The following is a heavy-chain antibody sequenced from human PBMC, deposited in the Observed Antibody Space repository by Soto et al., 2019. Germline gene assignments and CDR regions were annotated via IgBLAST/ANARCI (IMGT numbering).Heavy chain of an antibody. V-gene: IGHV3-66*01. J-gene: IGHJ4*02. D-gene: IGHD3-3*01. CDR1: GFTVSSNY. Sequence: PGGSLRLSCAASGFTVSSNYMSWVRQAPGKGLEWISIIYSAGNTYYATSVKGRFTISRDDSKNSLYLQMNSLETEDTAVYYCTRVQNWNFDSWGQGTLVTVSS. CDR3: TRVQNWNFDS. CDR2: IYSAGNT.